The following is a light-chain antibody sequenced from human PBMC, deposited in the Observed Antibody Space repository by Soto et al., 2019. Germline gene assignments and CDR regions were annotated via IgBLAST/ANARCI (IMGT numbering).Light chain of an antibody. CDR1: QSVSSN. CDR3: QQYNTYST. CDR2: DAS. J-gene: IGKJ5*01. Sequence: EIVMTQSPATLSVSPGESATLSCRASQSVSSNLAWHQQKPGQAPRILMYDASTRATGISARFSGSGSGTEFTLTISSLQPDDFATYYCQQYNTYSTFGQGTRLEIK. V-gene: IGKV3-15*01.